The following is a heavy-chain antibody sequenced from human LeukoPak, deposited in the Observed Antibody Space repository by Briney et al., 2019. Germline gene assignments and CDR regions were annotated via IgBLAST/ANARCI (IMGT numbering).Heavy chain of an antibody. Sequence: PGGSLRLSCATSGFTFRNYGMHWVRQAPGKGLEWVAVIWYHGSAAYYADSVKGRFTISRDTSKNTPYLQMNSLRAEDTAVYYCARDLRTTETTYYFDYWGQGTLVTVSS. CDR1: GFTFRNYG. CDR3: ARDLRTTETTYYFDY. J-gene: IGHJ4*02. CDR2: IWYHGSAA. D-gene: IGHD4-17*01. V-gene: IGHV3-33*01.